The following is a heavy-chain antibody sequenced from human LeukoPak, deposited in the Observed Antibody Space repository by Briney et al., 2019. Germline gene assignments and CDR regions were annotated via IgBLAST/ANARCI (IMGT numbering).Heavy chain of an antibody. D-gene: IGHD1-26*01. Sequence: GGSLRLSCAASGFTFSSYWMSWVRQAPGQGLEWMGGIIPIFGTANYARKFQGRVTITADESTSTAYMELSSLRSEDTAVYYCARAEGIGVGATAWGFDYWGQGTLVTVSS. CDR2: IIPIFGTA. CDR3: ARAEGIGVGATAWGFDY. CDR1: GFTFSSYW. J-gene: IGHJ4*02. V-gene: IGHV1-69*01.